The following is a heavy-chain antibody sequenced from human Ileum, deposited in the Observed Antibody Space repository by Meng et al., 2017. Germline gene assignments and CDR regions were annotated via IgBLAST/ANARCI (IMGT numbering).Heavy chain of an antibody. CDR3: ARGGPWFDP. V-gene: IGHV4-34*01. J-gene: IGHJ5*02. CDR1: WGSFSGYY. CDR2: INHSGST. Sequence: LLQWGSGLLKPSESLSRSCGVYWGSFSGYYWSWIRQPPGKGLEWIGEINHSGSTNYNPSLKNRVTISVDTSKNQFSLKLSSVTAADTAVYYCARGGPWFDPWGQGTLVTSPQ.